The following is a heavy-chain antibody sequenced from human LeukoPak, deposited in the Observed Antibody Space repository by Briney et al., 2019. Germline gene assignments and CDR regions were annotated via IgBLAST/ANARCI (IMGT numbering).Heavy chain of an antibody. CDR3: ARRGGADCSGGSCYPSPYYYYGMDV. D-gene: IGHD2-15*01. CDR2: IYPGDSDT. Sequence: GESLKISCKGSGYSFTSYWIGWVRQMPGKGLEWMGIIYPGDSDTRYSPSFQGQVTISADKSISTAYLQWSSLMASDTAMYYCARRGGADCSGGSCYPSPYYYYGMDVWGKGTTVTVSS. J-gene: IGHJ6*04. V-gene: IGHV5-51*01. CDR1: GYSFTSYW.